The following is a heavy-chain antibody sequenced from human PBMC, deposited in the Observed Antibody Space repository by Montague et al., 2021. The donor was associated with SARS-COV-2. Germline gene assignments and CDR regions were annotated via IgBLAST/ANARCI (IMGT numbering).Heavy chain of an antibody. CDR2: VHYTGST. D-gene: IGHD1-1*01. J-gene: IGHJ4*02. CDR1: GDSISSCY. CDR3: ARAQNTCFIANCVNYFEV. Sequence: SETLSLTCEVSGDSISSCYWSWIRQSPGKGLEWIGYVHYTGSTKYTPSLKTRVTLSPDTPKNHFSLKLRPVTAADTAIYYCARAQNTCFIANCVNYFEVWGLGALVTVSS. V-gene: IGHV4-59*01.